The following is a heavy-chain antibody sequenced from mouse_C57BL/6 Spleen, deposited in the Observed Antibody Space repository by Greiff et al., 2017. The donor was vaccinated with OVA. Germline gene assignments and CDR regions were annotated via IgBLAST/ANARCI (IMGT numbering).Heavy chain of an antibody. CDR1: GYTFPDYE. J-gene: IGHJ4*01. V-gene: IGHV1-15*01. CDR2: IDPETGGT. CDR3: TRRGYYGSSYACYYAMDY. Sequence: QVQLQQSGAELVRPGASVTLSCKASGYTFPDYEMPWVKQTPVHGLEWIGAIDPETGGTAYNQKFRGKAILTADKSSSTAYMELRSLTSEDSAVYYGTRRGYYGSSYACYYAMDYWGQGTSVTVSS. D-gene: IGHD1-1*01.